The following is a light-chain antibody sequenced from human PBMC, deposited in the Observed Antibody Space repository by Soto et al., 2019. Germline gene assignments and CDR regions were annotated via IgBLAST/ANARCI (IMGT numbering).Light chain of an antibody. CDR2: GAS. CDR3: QQYDNWPLT. CDR1: QSVSSN. V-gene: IGKV3-15*01. Sequence: EIVMTQSPATLSVSPGERATLSCRAGQSVSSNLAWYQQKPGQAPRLLIYGASTRATGIPGRFSGSGSGTEFTLTISNLQSEDFAAYYCQQYDNWPLTFGGGTKVEIK. J-gene: IGKJ4*01.